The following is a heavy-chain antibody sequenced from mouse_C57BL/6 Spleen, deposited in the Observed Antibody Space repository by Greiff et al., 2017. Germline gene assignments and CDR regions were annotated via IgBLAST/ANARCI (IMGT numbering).Heavy chain of an antibody. CDR3: ARVYYGSSHWYFDV. J-gene: IGHJ1*03. D-gene: IGHD1-1*01. CDR2: INPNYGTT. CDR1: GYSFTDYN. Sequence: VQLQQSGPELVKPGASVKISCKASGYSFTDYNMNWVKQSNGKSLEWIGVINPNYGTTSYKQKFKGKATLTVDQSSSTAYMQLNSLTSEDSAVYYCARVYYGSSHWYFDVWGTGTTVTVSS. V-gene: IGHV1-39*01.